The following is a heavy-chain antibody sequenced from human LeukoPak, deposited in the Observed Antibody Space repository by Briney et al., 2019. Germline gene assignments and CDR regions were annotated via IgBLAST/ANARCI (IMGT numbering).Heavy chain of an antibody. Sequence: SVKVSCKASGGTFSSYAISWVRQAPGQGLEWMGGIIPIFGTANYAQKFQGRVTITTDESTSTAYMELSSLRSEDTAVYYCARDGGCSSTSCFERDAFDIWGQGTMVTVSS. V-gene: IGHV1-69*05. D-gene: IGHD2-2*01. CDR2: IIPIFGTA. CDR1: GGTFSSYA. J-gene: IGHJ3*02. CDR3: ARDGGCSSTSCFERDAFDI.